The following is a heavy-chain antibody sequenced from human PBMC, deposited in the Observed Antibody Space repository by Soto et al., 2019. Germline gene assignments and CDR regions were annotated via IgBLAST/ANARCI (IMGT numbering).Heavy chain of an antibody. CDR1: YGSISVSNFF. D-gene: IGHD4-4*01. V-gene: IGHV4-39*01. Sequence: PSETRSLTCPVSYGSISVSNFFWGWVRQPPGKGLEWIGNIDYSGTAYFNPSLGTRVTFPVDTSKNQFSLTLYSVTAADTAVYYCARTTGRHLDFWGQGILVNVSS. J-gene: IGHJ4*02. CDR2: IDYSGTA. CDR3: ARTTGRHLDF.